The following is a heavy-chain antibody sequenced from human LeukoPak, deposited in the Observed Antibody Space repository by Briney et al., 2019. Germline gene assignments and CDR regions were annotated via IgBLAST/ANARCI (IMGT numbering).Heavy chain of an antibody. D-gene: IGHD3-3*01. J-gene: IGHJ4*02. Sequence: PGGSLRLSCAASGFTFSSYGMHWVRQAPGKGLEWVAVISYDGSNKYYADSVKGRFTISRDNSKNTLYLQMNSLRAEDTAVYYCASKIIFGSFDYWGQGTLVTVSS. CDR3: ASKIIFGSFDY. CDR2: ISYDGSNK. CDR1: GFTFSSYG. V-gene: IGHV3-30*19.